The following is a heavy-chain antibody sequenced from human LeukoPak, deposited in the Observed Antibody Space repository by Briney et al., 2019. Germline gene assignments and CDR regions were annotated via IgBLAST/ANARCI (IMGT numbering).Heavy chain of an antibody. Sequence: SETLSLTCTVSGGSISSYHWSWIRQPPGKGLECIGYIYYSGSAHYNPSLKSRVTISVDTSKNQYSLKLNSVTAADTAVYYCARVSGYDWESFYDYWGQGTLVTVSS. CDR1: GGSISSYH. CDR2: IYYSGSA. J-gene: IGHJ4*02. D-gene: IGHD5-12*01. V-gene: IGHV4-59*01. CDR3: ARVSGYDWESFYDY.